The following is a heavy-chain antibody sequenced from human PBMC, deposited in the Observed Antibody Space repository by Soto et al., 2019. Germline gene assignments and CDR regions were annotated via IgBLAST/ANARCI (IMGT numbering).Heavy chain of an antibody. CDR1: GYTFTGYY. V-gene: IGHV1-2*04. J-gene: IGHJ4*02. CDR3: ARAYSSSWFRFDY. D-gene: IGHD6-13*01. Sequence: ASVKVSCKASGYTFTGYYMHWVRQAPGQGLEWMGWINPNSGGTNYAQKFQGWVTMTRDTSISTAYMELSRLRSDDTAVYYCARAYSSSWFRFDYWGQGTLVTVS. CDR2: INPNSGGT.